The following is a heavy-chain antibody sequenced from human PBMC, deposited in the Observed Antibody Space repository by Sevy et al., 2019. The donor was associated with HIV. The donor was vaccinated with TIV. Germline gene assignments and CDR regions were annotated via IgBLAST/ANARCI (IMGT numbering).Heavy chain of an antibody. Sequence: GGSLRLSCAASGFTFSSYGMHWVRQAPGKGLEWVAVIWYDGSNKYYADSLKGRFTISRDNSKNTLYLQMNSLRAEDTAVSYCARVGPGSSYYYYYGMDVWGQGTTVTVSS. V-gene: IGHV3-33*01. CDR3: ARVGPGSSYYYYYGMDV. CDR2: IWYDGSNK. D-gene: IGHD3-10*01. CDR1: GFTFSSYG. J-gene: IGHJ6*02.